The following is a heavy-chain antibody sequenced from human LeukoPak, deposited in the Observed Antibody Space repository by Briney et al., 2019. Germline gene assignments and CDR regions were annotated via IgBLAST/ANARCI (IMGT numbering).Heavy chain of an antibody. CDR3: AKDNLAADCSSTTCGSGGMDV. D-gene: IGHD2-2*01. J-gene: IGHJ6*02. Sequence: PGGSLRLSCAASGFTFSNYGMHWVRQAPGKGLEWVAVMSYDGSNKYYADSVKGRFTISRDNSKNTLYLQMNSLRAEDTAVYYCAKDNLAADCSSTTCGSGGMDVWGQGTTVTVSS. CDR2: MSYDGSNK. V-gene: IGHV3-30*18. CDR1: GFTFSNYG.